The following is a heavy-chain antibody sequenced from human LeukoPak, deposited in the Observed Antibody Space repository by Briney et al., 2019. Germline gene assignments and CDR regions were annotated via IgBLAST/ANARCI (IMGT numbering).Heavy chain of an antibody. Sequence: PGGSLRLSCAASGFTFSSYALSWVRQAPSKGLEWVSAISGSADQTYYASSVKGRFTISRDNSRNTLYLQMKSLRAEDTAIYYCAKDHTIDKWHLTTGLDYWGQGSLVTVSS. D-gene: IGHD5-24*01. V-gene: IGHV3-23*01. J-gene: IGHJ4*02. CDR1: GFTFSSYA. CDR2: ISGSADQT. CDR3: AKDHTIDKWHLTTGLDY.